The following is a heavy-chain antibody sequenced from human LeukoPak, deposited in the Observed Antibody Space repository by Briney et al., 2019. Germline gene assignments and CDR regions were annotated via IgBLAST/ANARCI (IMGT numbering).Heavy chain of an antibody. Sequence: SETLSLTCTVSGGSISSGGYYWSWIRQHPGKGLEWIGYIYCSGSTYYNPSLKSRVTISVDTSKNQFSLKLSSVTAADTAVYYCARGGRITMTLPFDPWGQGTLVTVSS. D-gene: IGHD3-22*01. J-gene: IGHJ5*02. CDR1: GGSISSGGYY. CDR3: ARGGRITMTLPFDP. CDR2: IYCSGST. V-gene: IGHV4-31*03.